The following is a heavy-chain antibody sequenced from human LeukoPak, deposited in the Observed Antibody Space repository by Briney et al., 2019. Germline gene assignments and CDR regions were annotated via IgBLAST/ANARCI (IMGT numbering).Heavy chain of an antibody. V-gene: IGHV1-46*02. D-gene: IGHD3-10*01. CDR3: AGRLWFGELFLDY. CDR1: GYTFNSYD. CDR2: INPSGGST. Sequence: ASVKVSCKASGYTFNSYDINWVRQAPGQGLEWMGIINPSGGSTSYAQKFQGRVTMTRDTSTSTVYMELSSLRSEDTAVYYCAGRLWFGELFLDYWGQGTLVTVSS. J-gene: IGHJ4*02.